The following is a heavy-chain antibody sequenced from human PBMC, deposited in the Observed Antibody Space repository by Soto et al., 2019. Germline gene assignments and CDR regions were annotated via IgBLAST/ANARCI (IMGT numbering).Heavy chain of an antibody. CDR2: IYPGDSDT. J-gene: IGHJ4*02. Sequence: GESLKISCKGSGYSFTSYWIGWVRQMPWKGLEWIGIIYPGDSDTRYSPSFQGQVTVSADKSISTAYLQMNSLRAEDTAIYYCTKLAYDASGSTNPHFDSWGQGTPVTVSS. D-gene: IGHD3-22*01. CDR1: GYSFTSYW. CDR3: TKLAYDASGSTNPHFDS. V-gene: IGHV5-51*01.